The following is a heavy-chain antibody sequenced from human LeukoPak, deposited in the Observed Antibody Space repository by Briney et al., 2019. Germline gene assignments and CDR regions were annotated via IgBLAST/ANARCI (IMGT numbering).Heavy chain of an antibody. CDR3: APTAEAYTSWWKV. J-gene: IGHJ4*02. CDR2: INPDSGFT. D-gene: IGHD3-16*01. CDR1: GYKFTDDY. V-gene: IGHV1-2*02. Sequence: ASVKVSCKASGYKFTDDYMHWVRQAPGQGLEFMGWINPDSGFTNYTQKFKGRVTMTRDTSISTAYLEVRSLTSDDTAVYYCAPTAEAYTSWWKVWGQGTLVTVSS.